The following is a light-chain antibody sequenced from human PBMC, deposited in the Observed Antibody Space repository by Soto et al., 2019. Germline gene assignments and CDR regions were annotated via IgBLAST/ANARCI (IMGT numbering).Light chain of an antibody. CDR3: NHYRPSSFT. J-gene: IGKJ3*01. Sequence: EIVLTQSPGTLSLSPGERATLSCRASQSISGSYLAWYQQKPGQSPRLLIYGASSRATGIPDRFTGSGSGTHFTLTISRLEPEDFAVDYCNHYRPSSFTFGPGTKVEIE. CDR1: QSISGSY. V-gene: IGKV3-20*01. CDR2: GAS.